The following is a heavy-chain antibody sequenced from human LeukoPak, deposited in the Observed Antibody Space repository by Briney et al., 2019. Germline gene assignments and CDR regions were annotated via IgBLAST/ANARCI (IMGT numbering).Heavy chain of an antibody. J-gene: IGHJ4*02. V-gene: IGHV3-11*01. Sequence: GGSLRLSCAASGFTFSDYYMGWIRQAPGEGLEWVSYISSSGSRIYNADSVKGRFTISRDNAKNSLYLQMNSLRAEDTAVYYCAKVISRSYSSSWPNYWGQGTLVTVSS. CDR1: GFTFSDYY. CDR3: AKVISRSYSSSWPNY. D-gene: IGHD6-13*01. CDR2: ISSSGSRI.